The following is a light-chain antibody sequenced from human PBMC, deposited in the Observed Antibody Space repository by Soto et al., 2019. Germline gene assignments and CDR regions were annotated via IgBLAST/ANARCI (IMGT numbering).Light chain of an antibody. CDR2: EVS. J-gene: IGLJ2*01. CDR1: SSDVGGYNY. V-gene: IGLV2-8*01. CDR3: SSYAGSNXLVV. Sequence: QSALTQPPSASGSPGQSVTISCTGTSSDVGGYNYVSWYQQHPGKAPKLMIYEVSKRPSGVPDRFSGSKSGKTASLTVYGXXXEDEADYYCSSYAGSNXLVVFGGGTKL.